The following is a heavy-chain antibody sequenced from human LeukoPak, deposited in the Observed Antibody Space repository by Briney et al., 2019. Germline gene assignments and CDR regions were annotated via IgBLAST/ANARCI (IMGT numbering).Heavy chain of an antibody. Sequence: PSETLSLTCIVSGGSISSTTYYWGWIRQPPGKRLEWIGSIYYSGNTYYNPSLKSRVTISIDTSKNQFSLNLNSVTAADTAVYYRAQTAGYQLLYYFDYWGQGTLVTVSS. J-gene: IGHJ4*02. D-gene: IGHD2-2*01. V-gene: IGHV4-39*01. CDR2: IYYSGNT. CDR3: AQTAGYQLLYYFDY. CDR1: GGSISSTTYY.